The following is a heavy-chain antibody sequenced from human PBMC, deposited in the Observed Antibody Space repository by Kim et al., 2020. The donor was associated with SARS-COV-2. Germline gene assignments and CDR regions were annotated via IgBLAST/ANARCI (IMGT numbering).Heavy chain of an antibody. CDR2: ISAYNGNT. J-gene: IGHJ6*02. D-gene: IGHD3-22*01. V-gene: IGHV1-18*01. Sequence: ASVKVSCKASGYTFTSYGISWVRQAPGQGLEWMGWISAYNGNTNYAQKLQGRVTMTTDTSTSTAYMELRSLRSDDTAVYYCARDPYYDSSGYGMDVWGQGTTVTVSS. CDR3: ARDPYYDSSGYGMDV. CDR1: GYTFTSYG.